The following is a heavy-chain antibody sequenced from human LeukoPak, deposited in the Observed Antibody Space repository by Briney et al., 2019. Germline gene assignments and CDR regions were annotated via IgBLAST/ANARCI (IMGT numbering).Heavy chain of an antibody. CDR1: GFTFSSYA. V-gene: IGHV3-30*04. CDR3: ARTHLRYFDWLPNFDY. D-gene: IGHD3-9*01. Sequence: GRSLRLSCAASGFTFSSYAMHWVRQAPGKGLEWVAVISYDGSNKYYADSVKGRFTISRDNSKNTLYLQMNSLRAEDTAVYYCARTHLRYFDWLPNFDYWGQGTLVTVSS. CDR2: ISYDGSNK. J-gene: IGHJ4*02.